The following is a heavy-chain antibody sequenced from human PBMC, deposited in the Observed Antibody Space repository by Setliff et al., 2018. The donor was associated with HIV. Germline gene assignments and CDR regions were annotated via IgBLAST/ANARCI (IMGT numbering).Heavy chain of an antibody. Sequence: TETLSLTCNVSGASVSIYFWVWIRQPAGKTLEWIGRTHSSGDTHYNPSLNSRVTMSLDTSKNQFSLEMTSVTAADTAVYYCARGVAAAGALMDVWGKGTTVTVSA. CDR2: THSSGDT. V-gene: IGHV4-4*07. D-gene: IGHD6-13*01. J-gene: IGHJ6*04. CDR1: GASVSIYF. CDR3: ARGVAAAGALMDV.